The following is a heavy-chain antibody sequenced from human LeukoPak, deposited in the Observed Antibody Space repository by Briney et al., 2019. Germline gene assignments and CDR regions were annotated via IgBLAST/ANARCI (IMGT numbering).Heavy chain of an antibody. J-gene: IGHJ6*02. CDR3: ASPGRGPDYYSMDV. CDR2: LIPILGLA. D-gene: IGHD2-15*01. V-gene: IGHV1-69*04. Sequence: SVKVSCKASGGAFSSSAISWVRQAPGHGLAWMGKLIPILGLANYAQKFQGRVTITADTSTSTAYMDLNNLSYEDTAVYYCASPGRGPDYYSMDVWGQGTTVTVSS. CDR1: GGAFSSSA.